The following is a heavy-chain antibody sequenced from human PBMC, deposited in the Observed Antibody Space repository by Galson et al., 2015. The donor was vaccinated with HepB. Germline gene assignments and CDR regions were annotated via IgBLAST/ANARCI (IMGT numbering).Heavy chain of an antibody. CDR2: IIPMPGLT. CDR1: GGTFSSYA. Sequence: SVKVSCKASGGTFSSYAITWVRQAPGQGLEWMGGIIPMPGLTNYAQKFRGRVTITADKSTSTAYMELSSLRSEDTAVYYCASIAVPGAAFDIWGQGTMVTVSS. D-gene: IGHD6-19*01. CDR3: ASIAVPGAAFDI. V-gene: IGHV1-69*10. J-gene: IGHJ3*02.